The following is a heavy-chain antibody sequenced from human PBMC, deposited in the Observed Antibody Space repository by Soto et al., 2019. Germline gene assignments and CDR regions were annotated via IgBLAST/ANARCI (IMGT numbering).Heavy chain of an antibody. CDR1: GGTFSSYA. V-gene: IGHV1-69*13. J-gene: IGHJ6*02. D-gene: IGHD2-2*02. Sequence: SVKVSCKASGGTFSSYAISWVRQAPGQGLEWMGEIIPIFGTANYAQKFQGRVTITADESTSTAYMELSSLRSEDTAVYYCARDHCSSTSCYTGDYYYGMDVWGQGTTVTVSS. CDR3: ARDHCSSTSCYTGDYYYGMDV. CDR2: IIPIFGTA.